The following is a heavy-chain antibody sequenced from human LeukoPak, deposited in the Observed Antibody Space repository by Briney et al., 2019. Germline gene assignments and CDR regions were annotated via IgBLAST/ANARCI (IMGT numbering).Heavy chain of an antibody. CDR2: ISSSGSTI. CDR3: ARVKGYCSGGSCYSAFDY. Sequence: GGSLRLSCAASGFTFSDYYMSWIRQAPGKGLEWVSYISSSGSTIYYADSVKGRFTISRDNAKNSLYLQMNSLRAEDTAVYYCARVKGYCSGGSCYSAFDYWGQGTLVTVSS. CDR1: GFTFSDYY. V-gene: IGHV3-11*01. J-gene: IGHJ4*02. D-gene: IGHD2-15*01.